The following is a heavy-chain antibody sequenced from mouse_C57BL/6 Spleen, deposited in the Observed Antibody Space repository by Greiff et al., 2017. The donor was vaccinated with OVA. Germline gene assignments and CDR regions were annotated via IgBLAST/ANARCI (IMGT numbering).Heavy chain of an antibody. Sequence: QVQLQQPGAELVRPGSSVKLSCKASGYTFTSYWMHWVKQRPIQGLEWIGNIDPSDSETHYNQKFKDKATLTVDKSSSTAYMQLSSLTSEDSAVYYCARRSNYGYFDYWGQGTTLTVSS. CDR2: IDPSDSET. CDR1: GYTFTSYW. V-gene: IGHV1-52*01. D-gene: IGHD2-5*01. CDR3: ARRSNYGYFDY. J-gene: IGHJ2*01.